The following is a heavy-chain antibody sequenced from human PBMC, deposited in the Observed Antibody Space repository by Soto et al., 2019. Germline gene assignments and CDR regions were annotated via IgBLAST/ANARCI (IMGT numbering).Heavy chain of an antibody. Sequence: PSETLSLTCAVYGGSFSGYYWSWIRQPPGKGLEWIGEINHSGSTNYNPSLKSRVTISVDTSKNQFSLKLSSVTAADTAVYYCARGLITDTRTVTNTYFDYWGQGTLVTVSS. CDR1: GGSFSGYY. D-gene: IGHD4-17*01. CDR2: INHSGST. J-gene: IGHJ4*02. CDR3: ARGLITDTRTVTNTYFDY. V-gene: IGHV4-34*01.